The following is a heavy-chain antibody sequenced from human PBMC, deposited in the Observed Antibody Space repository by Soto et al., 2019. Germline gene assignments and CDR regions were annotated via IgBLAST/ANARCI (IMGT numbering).Heavy chain of an antibody. J-gene: IGHJ6*02. V-gene: IGHV3-23*01. CDR1: GFTFSSYA. D-gene: IGHD3-3*01. CDR2: ISGGGTTT. Sequence: GGSLRLSCAASGFTFSSYAMSWVRQAPGKGLEWVSGISGGGTTTYYADSAKGRFTISRDNSKNTLYLQMHSLRAEDTAIYYCAPPYDFWSGYSMEGMDVWGQGTTVTVSS. CDR3: APPYDFWSGYSMEGMDV.